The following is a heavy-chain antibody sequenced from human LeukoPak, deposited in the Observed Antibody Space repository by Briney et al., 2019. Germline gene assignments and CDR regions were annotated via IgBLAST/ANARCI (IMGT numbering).Heavy chain of an antibody. CDR1: GYTFTSYG. D-gene: IGHD4-17*01. V-gene: IGHV1-18*01. Sequence: GASVKVSCKASGYTFTSYGISWVRQAPGQGLEWMGWISAYNGNTNYAQKLQGRVTMTTDTSTSTAYMELRSLRSDDTAVYYCARGNDYGDFLPLYYFDYWGQGTLVTVSS. CDR2: ISAYNGNT. CDR3: ARGNDYGDFLPLYYFDY. J-gene: IGHJ4*02.